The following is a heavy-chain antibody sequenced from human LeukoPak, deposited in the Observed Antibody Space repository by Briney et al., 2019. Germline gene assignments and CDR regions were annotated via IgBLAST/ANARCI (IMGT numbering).Heavy chain of an antibody. CDR2: VSTNGDVT. CDR1: GLTFNSHS. J-gene: IGHJ4*02. D-gene: IGHD3-10*01. Sequence: TGGSLRLSCVASGLTFNSHSMCWVRQAPGMGLEWVSVVSTNGDVTFYADSVKGRFTISRDNSKNTLFLQMNSLRAEDTAVYYCAKLSLSGRSQSADYWGQGTLVTVSS. V-gene: IGHV3-23*01. CDR3: AKLSLSGRSQSADY.